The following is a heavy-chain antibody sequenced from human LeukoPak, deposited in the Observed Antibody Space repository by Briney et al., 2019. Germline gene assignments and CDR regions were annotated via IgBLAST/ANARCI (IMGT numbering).Heavy chain of an antibody. Sequence: GGSLRLSCAASGFTFSSYSMNWVRQAPGKGLEWVSCISSSSSYIYYADSVKGRFTISRDNAKSSLYLQMNSLRVEDTAVYYCARAHNWKYGTFDYWGQGILVTVSS. CDR3: ARAHNWKYGTFDY. CDR1: GFTFSSYS. V-gene: IGHV3-21*01. D-gene: IGHD1-7*01. J-gene: IGHJ4*02. CDR2: ISSSSSYI.